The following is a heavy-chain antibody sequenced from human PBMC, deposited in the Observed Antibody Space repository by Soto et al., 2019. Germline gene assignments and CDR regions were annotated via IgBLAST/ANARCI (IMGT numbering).Heavy chain of an antibody. CDR3: ARGSRLGSGSLRPGPRDIFDV. Sequence: EVQLVESGGGLIQPGGSLRLSCEASGFKFRVYDMHWVRQPAGKGLEWVSAIGTTGDTYYSGSVRGRFTISRDDVESSLYLRLNSLTVGDTAVYYCARGSRLGSGSLRPGPRDIFDVWGQGTTVTVSS. J-gene: IGHJ3*01. CDR2: IGTTGDT. V-gene: IGHV3-13*04. CDR1: GFKFRVYD. D-gene: IGHD3-10*01.